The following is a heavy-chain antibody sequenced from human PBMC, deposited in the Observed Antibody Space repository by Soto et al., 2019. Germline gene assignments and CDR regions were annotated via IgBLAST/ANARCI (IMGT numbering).Heavy chain of an antibody. D-gene: IGHD3-22*01. CDR2: IYYSGST. J-gene: IGHJ6*02. V-gene: IGHV4-30-4*01. CDR3: ARDRYYDSSGYYYLYYYYGMDV. CDR1: GGSISSGDYY. Sequence: SETLSLTCTVSGGSISSGDYYWSWIRQHPGKGLEWIGYIYYSGSTYYNPSLKSRVTIPVDTSKNQFSLKLSSVTAADTAVYYCARDRYYDSSGYYYLYYYYGMDVWGQGTTVTVSS.